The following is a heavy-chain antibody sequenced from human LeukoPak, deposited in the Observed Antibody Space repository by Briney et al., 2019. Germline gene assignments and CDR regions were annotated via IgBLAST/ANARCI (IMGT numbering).Heavy chain of an antibody. J-gene: IGHJ4*02. CDR3: ASGATTDVGF. CDR2: INGDGTST. Sequence: GGPLRLSCAASGFTFSIYNMHWVRQAPGKGVVWVSRINGDGTSTNYADAVKGRFTVSRDNAKNTLYLQMNSVRAEDTAVYYCASGATTDVGFWGQGTLVTVSS. D-gene: IGHD1-26*01. CDR1: GFTFSIYN. V-gene: IGHV3-74*01.